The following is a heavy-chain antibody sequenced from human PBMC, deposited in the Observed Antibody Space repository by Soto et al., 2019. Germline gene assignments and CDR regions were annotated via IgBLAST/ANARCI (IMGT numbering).Heavy chain of an antibody. CDR3: AKDLSRTYSLDY. CDR2: IGGGGVST. D-gene: IGHD1-26*01. CDR1: GFTFRSNT. Sequence: GGSLSLSCAASGFTFRSNTMSWVRQAPGKGLEWVSAIGGGGVSTYYADSVKGRFTISRDNSKKTLYLQMNSLRAEDTAVYYCAKDLSRTYSLDYWGQGTLVTVSS. V-gene: IGHV3-23*01. J-gene: IGHJ4*02.